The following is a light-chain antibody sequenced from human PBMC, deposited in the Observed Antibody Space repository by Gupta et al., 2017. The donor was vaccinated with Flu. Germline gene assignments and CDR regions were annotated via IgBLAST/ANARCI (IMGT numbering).Light chain of an antibody. CDR3: CSRDSSDTHVV. V-gene: IGLV3-19*01. CDR2: DGN. CDR1: SLKSYY. J-gene: IGLJ3*02. Sequence: SSDLTQYPAVSVALGQTVRITCQGDSLKSYYERWYPQRPEQAPVLVLYDGNSRPSGIPDRFSGSRSGTTASLTITGALAEDEADYYCCSRDSSDTHVVFGGGTKLTVL.